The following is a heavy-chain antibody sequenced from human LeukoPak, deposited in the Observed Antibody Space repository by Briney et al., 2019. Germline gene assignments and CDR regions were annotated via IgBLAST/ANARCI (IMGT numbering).Heavy chain of an antibody. CDR1: GGSFSGYY. CDR2: INHSGST. J-gene: IGHJ4*02. D-gene: IGHD2-8*01. V-gene: IGHV4-34*01. CDR3: ARGGYCTNGVCYWLDY. Sequence: SETLSLTCAVYGGSFSGYYWSWIRQPPGKGLEWIGEINHSGSTNYNPSLKSRVTISVDTSKNQFSLKLSSVTAADTAVYYCARGGYCTNGVCYWLDYWGQGTLVTVSS.